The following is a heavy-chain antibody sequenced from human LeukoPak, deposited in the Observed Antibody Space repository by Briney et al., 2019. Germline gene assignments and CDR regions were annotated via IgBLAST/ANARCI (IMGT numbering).Heavy chain of an antibody. Sequence: SETLSLTCTVSGGSISSGGYYWSWIRQPPGKGLEWIGYIYYSGSTNYNPSLKSRVTISVDTSKNQFSLKLSSVTAADTAVYYCARRGSVYPGWYYYYGMDVWGQGTTVTVSS. J-gene: IGHJ6*02. CDR3: ARRGSVYPGWYYYYGMDV. D-gene: IGHD2-15*01. CDR2: IYYSGST. V-gene: IGHV4-61*08. CDR1: GGSISSGGYY.